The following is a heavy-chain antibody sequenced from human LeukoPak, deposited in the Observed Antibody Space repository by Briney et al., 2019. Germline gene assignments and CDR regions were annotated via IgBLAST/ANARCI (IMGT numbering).Heavy chain of an antibody. D-gene: IGHD2-15*01. V-gene: IGHV4-59*12. CDR3: ARGVVAATTYFDY. Sequence: SETLSLTCTVSGGSISSYYWSWIRQPPGKGLEWIGYIYYSGSTNYNPSLKSRVTMSVDTSKNQFSLKLSSVTAADTAVYYCARGVVAATTYFDYWGQGTLVTVSS. J-gene: IGHJ4*02. CDR1: GGSISSYY. CDR2: IYYSGST.